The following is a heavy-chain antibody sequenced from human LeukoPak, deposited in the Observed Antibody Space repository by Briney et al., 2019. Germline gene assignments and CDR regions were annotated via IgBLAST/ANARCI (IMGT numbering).Heavy chain of an antibody. CDR3: ARIGGDLYAPLDY. CDR1: GYTFTSYD. D-gene: IGHD2/OR15-2a*01. V-gene: IGHV1-8*01. Sequence: ASVKVSCKASGYTFTSYDINWVRQATGQGLEWMGWMNPNSGKTDYAQKFQGRVTMTRNTSISTAYMELSSLRSEDTAVYYCARIGGDLYAPLDYWGQGTLVTVSS. J-gene: IGHJ4*02. CDR2: MNPNSGKT.